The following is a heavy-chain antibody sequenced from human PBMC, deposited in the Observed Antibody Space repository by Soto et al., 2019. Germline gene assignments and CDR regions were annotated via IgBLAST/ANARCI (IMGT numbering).Heavy chain of an antibody. CDR1: GGSISSSSYY. CDR2: IYYSGST. V-gene: IGHV4-39*01. D-gene: IGHD3-22*01. CDR3: ARQAGLYYYDSSGYYLGSYFDY. J-gene: IGHJ4*02. Sequence: QLQLQESGPGLVKPSETLSLTCTVSGGSISSSSYYWGWIRQPPGKGLEWIGSIYYSGSTYYNPSLKSRVTISVDTSKNQFSLKLSSVTAADTAVYYCARQAGLYYYDSSGYYLGSYFDYWGQGTLVTVSS.